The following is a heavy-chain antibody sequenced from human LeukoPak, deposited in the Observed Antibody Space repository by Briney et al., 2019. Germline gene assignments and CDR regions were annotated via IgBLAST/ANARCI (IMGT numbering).Heavy chain of an antibody. Sequence: SETLSLTCIVSGDSIRSYYWNWIRQAPGKAREWIGHIHNNGDIAYNFSLKSRVTISMDTSKNQFSLKLSSVTAADTAVYYCGRWGYFDSGNYFVVDYWGQGTVVTVSS. CDR3: GRWGYFDSGNYFVVDY. CDR1: GDSIRSYY. J-gene: IGHJ4*02. V-gene: IGHV4-59*01. D-gene: IGHD3-22*01. CDR2: IHNNGDI.